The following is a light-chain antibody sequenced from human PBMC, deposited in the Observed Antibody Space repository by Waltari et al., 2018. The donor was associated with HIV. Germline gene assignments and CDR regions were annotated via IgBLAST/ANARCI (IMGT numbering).Light chain of an antibody. CDR1: KLGDKY. J-gene: IGLJ2*01. Sequence: YELTQPPSVSVSPGQTAIITCSGDKLGDKYASWYQQRPGQSPVLVIYEDAKRTSGIPERFSGSNSGNTATLTISGTQAMDEADYYCQGWDSNTPIFGGGTNLTVL. CDR3: QGWDSNTPI. V-gene: IGLV3-1*01. CDR2: EDA.